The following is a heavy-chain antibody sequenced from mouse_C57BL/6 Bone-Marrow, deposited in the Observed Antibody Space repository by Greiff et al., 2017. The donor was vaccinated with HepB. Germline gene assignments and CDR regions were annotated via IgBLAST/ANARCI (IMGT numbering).Heavy chain of an antibody. D-gene: IGHD1-1*01. V-gene: IGHV1-54*01. CDR2: INPGSGGT. CDR3: ARGDYYGSSLDY. Sequence: QVQLQQSGAELVRPGPSVKVSCKASGYAFTNYLIEWVKQRPGQGLEWIGVINPGSGGTNYNEKFKGNATLTADKSSSTAYMQLSSLTSEDSAVYFCARGDYYGSSLDYWGQGTTLTVSS. J-gene: IGHJ2*01. CDR1: GYAFTNYL.